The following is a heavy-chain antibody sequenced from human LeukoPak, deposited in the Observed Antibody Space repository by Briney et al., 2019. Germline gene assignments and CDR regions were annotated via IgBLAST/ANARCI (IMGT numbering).Heavy chain of an antibody. V-gene: IGHV3-21*01. J-gene: IGHJ4*02. Sequence: GGSLRLSCAASGFTFSSYSMNWVRQAPGKGLEWVSSISSSSSYIYYADSVKGRFTISRDNSKNTLYLQMNSLRAEDTAVYYCAKTYYYDSSGYYYFDYWGQGTLVTVSS. CDR3: AKTYYYDSSGYYYFDY. D-gene: IGHD3-22*01. CDR1: GFTFSSYS. CDR2: ISSSSSYI.